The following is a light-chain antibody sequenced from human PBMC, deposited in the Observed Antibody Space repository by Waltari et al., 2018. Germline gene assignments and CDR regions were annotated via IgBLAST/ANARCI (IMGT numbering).Light chain of an antibody. Sequence: QLVLTQSPSASASLGASVKLTCTLSSGHSSNVIAWLQQRPEKGPRYLMKVNSDGSHTSGDGCPERCSGSGSGAERYLTISRLQSEDEADYYCQTGGHGTWVFGGGTKLTVL. J-gene: IGLJ3*02. CDR3: QTGGHGTWV. CDR1: SGHSSNV. V-gene: IGLV4-69*01. CDR2: VNSDGSH.